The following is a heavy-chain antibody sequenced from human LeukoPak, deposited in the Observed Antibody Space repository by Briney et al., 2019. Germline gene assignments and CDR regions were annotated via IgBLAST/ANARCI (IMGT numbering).Heavy chain of an antibody. D-gene: IGHD6-13*01. V-gene: IGHV3-7*01. Sequence: GGSLRLSCAAPGFTFSSYWMSWVRQAPGKGLEWVANIKQDGSEKYYVDSVKGRFTISRDNAKNSLYLQMNSLRAEDTAVYYCARDPVAADYWGQGTLVTVSS. CDR1: GFTFSSYW. CDR2: IKQDGSEK. J-gene: IGHJ4*02. CDR3: ARDPVAADY.